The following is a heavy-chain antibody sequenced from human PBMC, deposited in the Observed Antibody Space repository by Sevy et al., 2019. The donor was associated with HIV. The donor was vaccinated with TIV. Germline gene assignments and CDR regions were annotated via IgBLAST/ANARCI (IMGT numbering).Heavy chain of an antibody. CDR1: GYTFTTYN. CDR3: AIGSTSWYDY. V-gene: IGHV1-18*01. D-gene: IGHD2-8*01. J-gene: IGHJ4*02. CDR2: MSPYNGNK. Sequence: ASVKVSCKASGYTFTTYNIVWVRQAPGQGLEWLAWMSPYNGNKNYAQRVQGRVTMTTDTFTDTAFLELRSLEFDDTATYYCAIGSTSWYDYWGQGTLVTVSS.